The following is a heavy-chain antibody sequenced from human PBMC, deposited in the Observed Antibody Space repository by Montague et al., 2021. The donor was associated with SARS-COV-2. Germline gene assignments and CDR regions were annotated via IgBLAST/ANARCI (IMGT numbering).Heavy chain of an antibody. J-gene: IGHJ1*01. CDR1: GDSVSSDTAA. D-gene: IGHD4-17*01. CDR2: TFYGSQWHT. CDR3: ARDGDYGGTWYSFLQN. V-gene: IGHV6-1*01. Sequence: CAISGDSVSSDTAAWHWIRQSPSRGLEWLGRTFYGSQWHTDSAASVRSRISFSRDISKNQFSLHLNSVTPEDTAIYYCARDGDYGGTWYSFLQNWGQGTLVIVSS.